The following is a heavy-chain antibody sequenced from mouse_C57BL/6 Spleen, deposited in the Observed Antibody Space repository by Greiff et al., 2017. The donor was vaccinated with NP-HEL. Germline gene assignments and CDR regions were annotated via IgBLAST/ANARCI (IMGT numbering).Heavy chain of an antibody. Sequence: VQLQQPGAELVRPGSSVKLSCKASGYTFTSYWMDWVKQRPGQGLEWIGNIYPSDSETHYNQKFKDKATLTVDKSSSTAYMQLSSLTSEDSAVYYCARYRYDYEKRYFDYWGQGTTLTVSS. V-gene: IGHV1-61*01. CDR2: IYPSDSET. J-gene: IGHJ2*01. CDR3: ARYRYDYEKRYFDY. D-gene: IGHD2-4*01. CDR1: GYTFTSYW.